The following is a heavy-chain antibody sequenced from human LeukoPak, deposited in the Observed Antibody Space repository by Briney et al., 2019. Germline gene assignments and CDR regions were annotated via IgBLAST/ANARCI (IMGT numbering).Heavy chain of an antibody. CDR3: AREGGNYYYYGMDV. J-gene: IGHJ6*02. CDR2: IYYSGSI. V-gene: IGHV4-59*01. Sequence: SETLSLTCTVSGASISSYYWSWIRQPPGKGLEWIGDIYYSGSIKYNPSLKSRVTISVDSSKNQFSLKLSSVTAADTAVYYCAREGGNYYYYGMDVWGQGTTVTVSS. CDR1: GASISSYY. D-gene: IGHD3-16*01.